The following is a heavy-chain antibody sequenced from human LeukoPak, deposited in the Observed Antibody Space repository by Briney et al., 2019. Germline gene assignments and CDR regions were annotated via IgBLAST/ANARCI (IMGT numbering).Heavy chain of an antibody. CDR3: ARVETYYDILTGYYPRNWFDP. Sequence: PSETLSLTCTVAGGSISKYYWSWIRQPPGKRLEWIGYIYDSGSTNYNPSLKSRVTISVDTSKNQFSLKLSSVTAADTAVYYCARVETYYDILTGYYPRNWFDPSGQGTLVTVSS. V-gene: IGHV4-59*01. CDR1: GGSISKYY. CDR2: IYDSGST. D-gene: IGHD3-9*01. J-gene: IGHJ5*02.